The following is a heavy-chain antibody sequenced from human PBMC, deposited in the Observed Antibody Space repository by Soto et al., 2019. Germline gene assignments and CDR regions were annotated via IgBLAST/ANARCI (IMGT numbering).Heavy chain of an antibody. CDR3: ARDDSSSWGKADY. J-gene: IGHJ4*02. CDR2: ISAYNGNT. Sequence: QVQLVQSGAEVKKPGASVKVSCKAAGYTFTNYGFSWVRQAPGQGLEWMGGISAYNGNTNYAQKLQGRVAMTTDPSQSTAYMELMSLRSDGTAVYYCARDDSSSWGKADYWGQGTLVTVSS. D-gene: IGHD6-13*01. CDR1: GYTFTNYG. V-gene: IGHV1-18*04.